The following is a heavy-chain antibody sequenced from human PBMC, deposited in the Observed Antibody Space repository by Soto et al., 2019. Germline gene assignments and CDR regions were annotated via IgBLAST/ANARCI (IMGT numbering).Heavy chain of an antibody. CDR1: GYTFSSYG. Sequence: QVQLEQSGAEVKKPGASVKVSCKASGYTFSSYGISWVRHAPGQGLEWMGWISGYNGNTNYELKFQDRVTMTTDTSTNTADMERSSLRSDDTAVYYCAREGIGVYYYEGMDVWGQGTTVTVSS. V-gene: IGHV1-18*01. J-gene: IGHJ6*02. D-gene: IGHD6-19*01. CDR2: ISGYNGNT. CDR3: AREGIGVYYYEGMDV.